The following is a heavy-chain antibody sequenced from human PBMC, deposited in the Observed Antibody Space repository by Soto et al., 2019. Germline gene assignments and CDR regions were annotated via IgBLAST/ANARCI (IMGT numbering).Heavy chain of an antibody. CDR1: GYTFPSYA. J-gene: IGHJ6*02. CDR3: ARGRFLDLFLYDGMDV. V-gene: IGHV1-3*01. CDR2: INAGNGNT. D-gene: IGHD3-3*01. Sequence: ASGKVSYKSSGYTFPSYAIHWVRQAPGQRLEWMGWINAGNGNTKYSQKFQGRVTITRDTSASTAYMELSSLRSEDTAVYYCARGRFLDLFLYDGMDVWGQGTTVTVSS.